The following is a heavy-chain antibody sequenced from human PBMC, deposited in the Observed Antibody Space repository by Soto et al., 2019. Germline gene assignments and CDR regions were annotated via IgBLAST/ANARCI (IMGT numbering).Heavy chain of an antibody. V-gene: IGHV1-69*01. CDR3: ARGGDFWSGYYNGEIYYYYYYGMDV. D-gene: IGHD3-3*01. CDR2: IIPIFGTA. Sequence: QVQLVQSGAGVKKPGSSVKVSCKASGGTFSSYAISWVRQAPGQGLEWMEGIIPIFGTANYAQKFQGRVTITADESTSTAYMELSSLRSEDTAVYYCARGGDFWSGYYNGEIYYYYYYGMDVWGQGTTVTVSS. CDR1: GGTFSSYA. J-gene: IGHJ6*02.